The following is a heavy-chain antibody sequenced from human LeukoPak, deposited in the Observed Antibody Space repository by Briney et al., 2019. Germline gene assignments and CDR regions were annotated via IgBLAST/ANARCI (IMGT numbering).Heavy chain of an antibody. CDR1: GFTFSSYA. D-gene: IGHD3-3*01. CDR3: ARGFLEWSNLDY. V-gene: IGHV3-30*04. J-gene: IGHJ4*02. Sequence: PGGSLRLSCAASGFTFSSYAMHWVRQAPGKGLEWVAVISYDGSNKYYADSVKGRFTISRDNSKNTLYLQMNSLRAEDTAVYYCARGFLEWSNLDYWGQGTLVTVSS. CDR2: ISYDGSNK.